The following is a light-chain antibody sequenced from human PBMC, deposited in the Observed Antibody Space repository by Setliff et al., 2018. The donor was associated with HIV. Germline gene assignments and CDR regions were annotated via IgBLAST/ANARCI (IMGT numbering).Light chain of an antibody. J-gene: IGLJ2*01. CDR3: QVWDSGSDHAV. CDR1: NLGPKS. V-gene: IGLV3-21*04. CDR2: YDG. Sequence: SYELTQPPSVSVAPGKTATIACGGDNLGPKSVYWYQQKPGQAPILVIYYDGDRTSDIPARFSGSKSGNTATLTITWVEAGDEADYYCQVWDSGSDHAVFGGGTKVTVL.